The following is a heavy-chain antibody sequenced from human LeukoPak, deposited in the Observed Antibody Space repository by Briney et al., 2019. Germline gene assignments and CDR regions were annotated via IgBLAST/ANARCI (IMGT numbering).Heavy chain of an antibody. V-gene: IGHV3-21*01. CDR2: ISLSSSYI. D-gene: IGHD4-17*01. CDR3: ARAPYYGDSYYYYYYMDV. CDR1: GFTFSSYA. J-gene: IGHJ6*03. Sequence: PGGSLRLSCAASGFTFSSYAMSWVRQAPGKGLEWVSYISLSSSYIYYADSVKGRFTISRDNAKNSLYLQMNSLRAEDTAVYYCARAPYYGDSYYYYYYMDVWGKGTTVTISS.